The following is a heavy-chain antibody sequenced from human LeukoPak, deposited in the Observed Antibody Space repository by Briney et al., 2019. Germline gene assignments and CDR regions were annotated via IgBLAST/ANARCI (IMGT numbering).Heavy chain of an antibody. CDR3: TRNEAGDYSFDC. J-gene: IGHJ4*02. D-gene: IGHD4-17*01. V-gene: IGHV3-21*01. Sequence: GGSLRLSCAASGFTFSSYSMNWVRQAPGKGLEWVSYISSSGSYIYYGDSVQGRFTISRDNAKNSLYPQMNSLGAEDTAVYYCTRNEAGDYSFDCWGQGTLVTVSS. CDR1: GFTFSSYS. CDR2: ISSSGSYI.